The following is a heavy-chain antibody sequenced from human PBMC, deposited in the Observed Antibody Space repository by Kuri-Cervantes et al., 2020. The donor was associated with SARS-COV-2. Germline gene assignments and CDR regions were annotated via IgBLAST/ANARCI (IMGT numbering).Heavy chain of an antibody. CDR3: ARSPVPHDGRGSSPLYWYFDL. CDR2: IYTSGNT. V-gene: IGHV4-61*02. D-gene: IGHD3-22*01. CDR1: SGSISSGSYY. J-gene: IGHJ2*01. Sequence: SETLSLTCTVSSGSISSGSYYWSWIRQPAGKGLEWIGRIYTSGNTNYNPSLTSRATISVDTSQNQFSLEVNSVTAADTAMYYCARSPVPHDGRGSSPLYWYFDLWGRGTLVTVSS.